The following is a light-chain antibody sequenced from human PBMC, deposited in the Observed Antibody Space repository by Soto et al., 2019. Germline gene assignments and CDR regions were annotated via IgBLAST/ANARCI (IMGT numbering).Light chain of an antibody. V-gene: IGLV2-23*01. CDR3: CSLTNGATWV. Sequence: QSALTQPASVSGSPGQSITISCTGTNNDVGSHNFVSWYQQYPDKAPKLLIYEATKRPSGLSNRFSASKSGNTASLTISGLQAEDEADYYCCSLTNGATWVFGGGTKLTVL. CDR1: NNDVGSHNF. CDR2: EAT. J-gene: IGLJ3*02.